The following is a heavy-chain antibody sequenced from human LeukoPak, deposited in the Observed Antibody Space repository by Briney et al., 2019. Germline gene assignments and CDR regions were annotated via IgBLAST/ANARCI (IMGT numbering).Heavy chain of an antibody. Sequence: GGSLRLSCAASGFTVSSNYMSWVRQAPGKGLEWVSVIYSTGTTFYADSVKGRFTISRDNSKNTLSLQMNSLRAEDTAVYYCARDNWFDAWGQGTLVTVSS. CDR3: ARDNWFDA. V-gene: IGHV3-53*01. J-gene: IGHJ5*02. CDR1: GFTVSSNY. CDR2: IYSTGTT.